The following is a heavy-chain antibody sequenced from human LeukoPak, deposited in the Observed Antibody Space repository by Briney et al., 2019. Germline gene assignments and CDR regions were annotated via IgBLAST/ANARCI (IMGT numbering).Heavy chain of an antibody. J-gene: IGHJ3*02. CDR3: ARRGALDGYKHDAFDI. CDR2: ISGSGGST. Sequence: GGSLRLSCAASGFTFSSYAMSWDRQAPGTGLEWVSAISGSGGSTYYADSVKGRFTISRDNSKNTLYLQMNSLRAEDTAVYYCARRGALDGYKHDAFDIWGQGTMVTVSS. CDR1: GFTFSSYA. D-gene: IGHD5-24*01. V-gene: IGHV3-23*01.